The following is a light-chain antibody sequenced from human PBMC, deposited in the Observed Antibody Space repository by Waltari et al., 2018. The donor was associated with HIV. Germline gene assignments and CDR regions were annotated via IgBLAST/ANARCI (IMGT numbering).Light chain of an antibody. CDR1: QSVSSN. CDR2: GAS. CDR3: QQYNNWPRT. J-gene: IGKJ1*01. Sequence: EIVMTQSPATLSVSPGERATLSCRASQSVSSNLAWYQQKLGQAPRLRIYGASTRANGVPARFSGSGSGTEFTLTISSLQSEDFAVYYCQQYNNWPRTFGQGTKVEIK. V-gene: IGKV3-15*01.